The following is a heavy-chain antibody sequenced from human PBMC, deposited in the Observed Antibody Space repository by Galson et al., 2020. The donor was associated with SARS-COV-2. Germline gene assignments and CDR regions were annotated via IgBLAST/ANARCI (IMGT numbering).Heavy chain of an antibody. Sequence: ETSETLSLTCTVSGGSISSGGYYWSWIRQHPGKGLEWIGYIYYSGSTYYNPSLQSRVTISVDTSKNQFSLKLSSVTAADTAVYYCARGLTIFGVVSNFDYWGQGTLVTVSS. J-gene: IGHJ4*02. CDR3: ARGLTIFGVVSNFDY. D-gene: IGHD3-3*01. CDR1: GGSISSGGYY. V-gene: IGHV4-31*03. CDR2: IYYSGST.